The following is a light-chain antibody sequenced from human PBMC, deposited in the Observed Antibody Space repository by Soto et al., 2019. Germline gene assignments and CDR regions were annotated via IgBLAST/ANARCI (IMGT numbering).Light chain of an antibody. J-gene: IGKJ4*01. CDR3: QQYGSSLLT. CDR2: NTS. V-gene: IGKV3-20*01. Sequence: EIVLTQSPGTLSLSPGERATLSCRASQSVSSSYLAWYQQKPGQAPRLLIYNTSSRATGIPDRFSGSGSGKDFTLTIRRLELEDFAVYYCQQYGSSLLTFGGGTKVEIK. CDR1: QSVSSSY.